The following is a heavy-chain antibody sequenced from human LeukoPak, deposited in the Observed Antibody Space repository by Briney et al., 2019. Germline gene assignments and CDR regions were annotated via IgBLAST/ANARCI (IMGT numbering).Heavy chain of an antibody. Sequence: ASVKVSCKASGYTFTSYDINWVRQATGQGLEWMGWINPNSGGTNYAQKFQGRVTMTRDTSISTAYMELSRLRSDDTAVYYCATPYGDYVTAFDYWGQGTLVTVSS. D-gene: IGHD4-17*01. CDR1: GYTFTSYD. J-gene: IGHJ4*02. CDR3: ATPYGDYVTAFDY. V-gene: IGHV1-2*02. CDR2: INPNSGGT.